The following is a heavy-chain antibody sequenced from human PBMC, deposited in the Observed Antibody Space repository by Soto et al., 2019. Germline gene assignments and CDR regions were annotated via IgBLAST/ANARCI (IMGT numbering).Heavy chain of an antibody. CDR1: DGSIIPYY. J-gene: IGHJ4*02. D-gene: IGHD3-22*01. CDR3: ARLGGYYQALDS. Sequence: QVQLQESGPGLVKPSETLSLNCTVSDGSIIPYYWSWIRQPPGKGLEWIGYIYYAGTTTYNPSLKSRVSISVDTSKNEVSLKLTSVTAADTAVYYCARLGGYYQALDSWGQGTVVTVSS. CDR2: IYYAGTT. V-gene: IGHV4-59*08.